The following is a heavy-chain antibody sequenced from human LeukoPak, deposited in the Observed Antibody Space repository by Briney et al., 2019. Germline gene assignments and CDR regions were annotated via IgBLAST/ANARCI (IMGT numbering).Heavy chain of an antibody. CDR2: IYYSGST. CDR1: GGSISSYY. V-gene: IGHV4-59*12. D-gene: IGHD6-6*01. Sequence: SETLSLTCTVSGGSISSYYWSWIRQPPVKGLEWIGYIYYSGSTDYNPSLKSRVTISVDTSKNQFSLKLSSVTAADTAVYYCARSRSIAAWNWFDPWGQGTLVTVSS. J-gene: IGHJ5*02. CDR3: ARSRSIAAWNWFDP.